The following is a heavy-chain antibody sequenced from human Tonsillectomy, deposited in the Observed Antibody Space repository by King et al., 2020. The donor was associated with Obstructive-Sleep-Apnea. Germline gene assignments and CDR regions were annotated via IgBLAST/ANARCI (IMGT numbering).Heavy chain of an antibody. D-gene: IGHD3-10*01. Sequence: VQLVESGAEVTKPGESLKISCKASGYNFPKYWIGWVRQMPGKGLEWMAIIFPEDSDIRYSPSFQGQVTISADTSISTAYLQWNSLRASDTALYYCARMYYFASANYYGMDVWGQGTTVTVSS. CDR2: IFPEDSDI. J-gene: IGHJ6*02. CDR3: ARMYYFASANYYGMDV. CDR1: GYNFPKYW. V-gene: IGHV5-51*01.